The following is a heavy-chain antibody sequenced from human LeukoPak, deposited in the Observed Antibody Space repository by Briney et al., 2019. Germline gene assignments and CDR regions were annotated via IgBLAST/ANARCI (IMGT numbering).Heavy chain of an antibody. CDR1: GFTFDDYA. CDR2: ISWNSGSI. CDR3: AKDTGSSVYSSSSGAFDI. D-gene: IGHD6-6*01. V-gene: IGHV3-9*03. Sequence: GGSLRLSCAASGFTFDDYAMHWVRQAPGKGLEWVSGISWNSGSIGYADSVKGRFTISRDNAKNSLYLQMNSLRAEDMALYYCAKDTGSSVYSSSSGAFDIWGQGTMVTVSS. J-gene: IGHJ3*02.